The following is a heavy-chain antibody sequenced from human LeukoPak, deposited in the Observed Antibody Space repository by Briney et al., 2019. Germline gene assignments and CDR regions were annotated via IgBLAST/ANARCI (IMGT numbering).Heavy chain of an antibody. Sequence: ASVKVSCKASGHTFTGYYMHWVRQAPGQGLEWMGWINPNSGGTNYAQKFQGRVTMTRDTSISTAYMELSRLRSDDTAVYYCARDAPYSSSSDLGYWGQGTLVTVSS. J-gene: IGHJ4*02. CDR3: ARDAPYSSSSDLGY. V-gene: IGHV1-2*02. CDR1: GHTFTGYY. D-gene: IGHD6-6*01. CDR2: INPNSGGT.